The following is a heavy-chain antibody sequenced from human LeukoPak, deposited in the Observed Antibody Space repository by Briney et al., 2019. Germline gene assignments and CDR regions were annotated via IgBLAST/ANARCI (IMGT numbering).Heavy chain of an antibody. CDR2: IWPADSDT. J-gene: IGHJ4*02. CDR1: GYSFTSYW. V-gene: IGHV5-51*01. Sequence: GESLKISCKGSGYSFTSYWIGWVRQMPGKGLEWMGIIWPADSDTRYSPSFQGQVTISADKSISTAYLQWSSLKDSDTAMYYCARQISYYGSGSYKDYWGQGTLVTVSS. D-gene: IGHD3-10*01. CDR3: ARQISYYGSGSYKDY.